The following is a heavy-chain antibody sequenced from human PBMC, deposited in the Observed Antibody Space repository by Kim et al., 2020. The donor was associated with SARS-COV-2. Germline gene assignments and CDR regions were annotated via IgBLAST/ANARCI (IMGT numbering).Heavy chain of an antibody. CDR2: ISSSGSTI. J-gene: IGHJ6*02. V-gene: IGHV3-48*03. CDR3: ARAELLWFGESKYYYYYYGMDV. CDR1: GFTFSSYE. Sequence: GGSLRLSCAASGFTFSSYEMNWVRQAPGKGLEWVSYISSSGSTIYYADSVKGRFTISRDNAKNSLYLQMNSLRAEDTAVYYCARAELLWFGESKYYYYYYGMDVWGQGTTVTVSS. D-gene: IGHD3-10*01.